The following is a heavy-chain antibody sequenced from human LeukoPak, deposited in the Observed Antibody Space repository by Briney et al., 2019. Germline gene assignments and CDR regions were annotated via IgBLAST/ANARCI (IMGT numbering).Heavy chain of an antibody. V-gene: IGHV4-59*12. CDR2: TYYTGST. CDR3: AREPTYSRFDP. CDR1: GDSISSYY. J-gene: IGHJ5*02. D-gene: IGHD2-21*01. Sequence: SETLSLTCTVSGDSISSYYWSWIRHPPGKGLEWIGYTYYTGSTNYNPSLESRVIISVDRSKSQFSLKLSAVTAADTAVYYCAREPTYSRFDPWGQGTLVTVSS.